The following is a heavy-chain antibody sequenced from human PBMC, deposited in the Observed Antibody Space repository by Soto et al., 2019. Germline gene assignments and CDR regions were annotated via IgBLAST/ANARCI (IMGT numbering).Heavy chain of an antibody. J-gene: IGHJ3*02. CDR1: GYTFTSYG. CDR2: ISAYNGNT. D-gene: IGHD3-22*01. V-gene: IGHV1-18*01. Sequence: ASVKVSCKASGYTFTSYGISWVRRAPGQGLEWMGWISAYNGNTNYAQKLQGRVTMTTDTSTSTAYMELRSLSSDDTAVYYCGKAAIVVAFDALDIWGQGTMVTVSS. CDR3: GKAAIVVAFDALDI.